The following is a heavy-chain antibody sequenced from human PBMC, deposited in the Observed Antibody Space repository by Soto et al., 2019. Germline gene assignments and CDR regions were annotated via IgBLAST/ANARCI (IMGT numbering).Heavy chain of an antibody. V-gene: IGHV3-11*06. CDR2: ISFGSSFT. CDR1: GFTFSDYY. CDR3: ARGYCSGGSCYRY. Sequence: GGSLRLSCAASGFTFSDYYMTWLRQAPGKGPERISYISFGSSFTNYADSVEGRFTISRDNAKNTLYLQMNSLRVEDTAVYYCARGYCSGGSCYRYWGQGSQVTVSS. J-gene: IGHJ4*02. D-gene: IGHD2-15*01.